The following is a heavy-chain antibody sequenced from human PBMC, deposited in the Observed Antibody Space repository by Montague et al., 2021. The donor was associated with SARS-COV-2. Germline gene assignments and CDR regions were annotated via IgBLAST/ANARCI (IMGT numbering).Heavy chain of an antibody. CDR1: GGSFSGYY. J-gene: IGHJ6*02. V-gene: IGHV4-34*01. CDR2: VNNTGST. D-gene: IGHD2-15*01. CDR3: ARGYCSGSGCYCDYGLDV. Sequence: SETLSLTCTVSGGSFSGYYWSWIRQSPGKGLEWIGYVNNTGSTKYNPSLKSRVTISLDTSKNQLSLRLSSVTAADTAVYYCARGYCSGSGCYCDYGLDVWGQGTAVTVSS.